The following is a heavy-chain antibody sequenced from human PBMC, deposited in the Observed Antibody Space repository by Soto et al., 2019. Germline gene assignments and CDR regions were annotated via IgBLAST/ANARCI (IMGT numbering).Heavy chain of an antibody. CDR2: IYYSGST. CDR1: GGSISSSSYY. Sequence: SETLSLTCTVSGGSISSSSYYWGWIRQPPGKGLEWIGSIYYSGSTYYNPSLKSRVTISVDTSKNQFSLKLSSVTAADTAVYYCARHRLPRYSSSSFYYYYYMDVWGKGTTVTVSS. D-gene: IGHD6-6*01. J-gene: IGHJ6*03. CDR3: ARHRLPRYSSSSFYYYYYMDV. V-gene: IGHV4-39*01.